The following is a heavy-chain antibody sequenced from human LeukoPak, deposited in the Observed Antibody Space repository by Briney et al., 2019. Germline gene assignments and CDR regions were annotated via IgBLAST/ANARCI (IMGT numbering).Heavy chain of an antibody. CDR1: GYTFTGYY. CDR3: AREFDYYDSSGYQGTFDY. Sequence: ASVKVSCKASGYTFTGYYMHWVRQAPGQGLEWMGWINPNSGGTNYAQKFQGRVTMTRDTSISTAYMELSRLRSDDTAVYYCAREFDYYDSSGYQGTFDYWGQGTLVTVSS. D-gene: IGHD3-22*01. J-gene: IGHJ4*02. V-gene: IGHV1-2*02. CDR2: INPNSGGT.